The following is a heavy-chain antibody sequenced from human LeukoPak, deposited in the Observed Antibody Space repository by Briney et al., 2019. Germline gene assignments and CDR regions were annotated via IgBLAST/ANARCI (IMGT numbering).Heavy chain of an antibody. CDR3: ARGDCGGTSCHKYFDY. V-gene: IGHV3-33*01. D-gene: IGHD2-2*02. CDR2: IWYDGSNI. J-gene: IGHJ4*02. CDR1: GFTFSTYG. Sequence: GRSLRLSCAESGFTFSTYGMHWVRQAPGKGVEWVAGIWYDGSNIYYADSVKGRFTISRDNSKNTLNLQMNSLRAEDTAVYYCARGDCGGTSCHKYFDYWGQGTLVTVSS.